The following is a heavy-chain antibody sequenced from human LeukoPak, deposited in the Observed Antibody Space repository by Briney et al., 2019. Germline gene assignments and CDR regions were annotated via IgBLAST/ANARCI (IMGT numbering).Heavy chain of an antibody. CDR3: ARVEMATITKVDYFDY. V-gene: IGHV5-51*01. D-gene: IGHD5-24*01. Sequence: GESLKISCKGSGYSFTSYWIGWVRQMPGKGLEWMGIIYPGGSDTRYSPSFQGQVTISADKSISTAYLQWSSLKASDTAMYYCARVEMATITKVDYFDYWGQGTLVTVSS. CDR2: IYPGGSDT. J-gene: IGHJ4*02. CDR1: GYSFTSYW.